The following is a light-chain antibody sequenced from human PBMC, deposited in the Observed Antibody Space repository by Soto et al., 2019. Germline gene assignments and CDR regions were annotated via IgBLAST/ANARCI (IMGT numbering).Light chain of an antibody. CDR2: GAF. CDR3: QQYNDWPLT. Sequence: EIVMTQSPVTLSVSPGERVTLSCRASQSVSSNLAWYQQKPGQAPSLLIYGAFTRATGIPARFSGTGSGTEFTLTISSLLSEDFALYYCQQYNDWPLTFGQGTKVDI. CDR1: QSVSSN. J-gene: IGKJ1*01. V-gene: IGKV3-15*01.